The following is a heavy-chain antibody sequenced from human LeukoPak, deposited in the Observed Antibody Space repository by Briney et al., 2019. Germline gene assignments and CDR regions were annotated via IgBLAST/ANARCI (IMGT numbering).Heavy chain of an antibody. Sequence: GGSLRLSCAASGFTFSSYSMNWVRQAPGKGLEWVSSISSSSSYIYYADSVKGRFTISRDNAKNSLSLQMNSLRAEDTAVYYCAREFPTVVPAAHLDYWGQGTLVTVSS. V-gene: IGHV3-21*01. CDR2: ISSSSSYI. J-gene: IGHJ4*02. D-gene: IGHD2-2*01. CDR3: AREFPTVVPAAHLDY. CDR1: GFTFSSYS.